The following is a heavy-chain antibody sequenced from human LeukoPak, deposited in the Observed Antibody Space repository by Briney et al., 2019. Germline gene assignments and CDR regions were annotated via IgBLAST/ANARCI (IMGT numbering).Heavy chain of an antibody. J-gene: IGHJ4*02. Sequence: GESLKISCKASGYRFTSYWIGWVRQMPGKGLEWMGIIDPSDSETRYTPSFQGHVTVSVDKSLTTAYLQWNSLKASDTGMYYCARQTAMGRSGDYWGQGTLVTVSS. CDR3: ARQTAMGRSGDY. V-gene: IGHV5-51*01. CDR1: GYRFTSYW. CDR2: IDPSDSET. D-gene: IGHD5-18*01.